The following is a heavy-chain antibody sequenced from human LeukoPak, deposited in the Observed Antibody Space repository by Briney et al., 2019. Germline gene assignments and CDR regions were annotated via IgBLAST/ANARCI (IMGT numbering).Heavy chain of an antibody. V-gene: IGHV6-1*01. J-gene: IGHJ4*02. CDR1: GDSVSSTA. CDR2: TYYRSKWYN. Sequence: SQTLSLTCAISGDSVSSTAWNWIRQSPSRGLEWLGRTYYRSKWYNDYAVSVKSRITINPDTSKNQFSLQLNSVTPEDTAVYYCARGLAAAGTTFDYWGQGTLVTVSS. CDR3: ARGLAAAGTTFDY. D-gene: IGHD6-13*01.